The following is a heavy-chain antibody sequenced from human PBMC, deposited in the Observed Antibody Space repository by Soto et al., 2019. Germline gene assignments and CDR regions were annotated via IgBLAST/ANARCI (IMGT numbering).Heavy chain of an antibody. CDR3: ARPYCSGGSCYSDFDY. D-gene: IGHD2-15*01. CDR2: INAGNGNT. Sequence: GASVKVSCKASGYTFTSYARHWVRQAPGQRLEWMGWINAGNGNTKYSQKFQGRVTITRDTSASTAYMELSSLRSEDTAVYYCARPYCSGGSCYSDFDYWGQGTLLTVSS. V-gene: IGHV1-3*01. J-gene: IGHJ4*02. CDR1: GYTFTSYA.